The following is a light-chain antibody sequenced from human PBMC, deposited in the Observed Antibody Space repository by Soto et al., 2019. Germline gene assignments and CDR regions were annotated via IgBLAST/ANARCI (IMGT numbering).Light chain of an antibody. CDR3: QQYNDNWT. Sequence: DIQMTQSPSTLSASVGDRVTITCRASQSISSWLAWYQQKPGTAPQLLIYKASTLQSGLPSRCSGRGSGTVFTLTISRLQADDSATYSCQQYNDNWTFGQGTKVEIK. V-gene: IGKV1-5*03. CDR1: QSISSW. CDR2: KAS. J-gene: IGKJ1*01.